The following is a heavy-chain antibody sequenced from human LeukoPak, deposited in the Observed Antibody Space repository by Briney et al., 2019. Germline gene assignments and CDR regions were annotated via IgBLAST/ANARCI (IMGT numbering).Heavy chain of an antibody. V-gene: IGHV3-21*01. CDR2: ITGDSAYI. Sequence: PGGSLRLSCAASGFTFSTYGMTWVRQAPGEGLKWVSCITGDSAYIYYADSVKGRFTIYRDNAKNSLYLQMNSLRAEDTAVYYCARYGVSSSTSYIDFWGQGTRVTVPS. CDR1: GFTFSTYG. CDR3: ARYGVSSSTSYIDF. J-gene: IGHJ4*02. D-gene: IGHD2-2*01.